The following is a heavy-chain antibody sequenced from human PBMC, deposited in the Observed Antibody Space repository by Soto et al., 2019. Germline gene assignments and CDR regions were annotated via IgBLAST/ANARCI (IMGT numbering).Heavy chain of an antibody. CDR3: ARHGQVDRWGMDV. CDR1: GYSFTSYW. Sequence: PGESLKISCKGSGYSFTSYWIGWVRQMPGKGLEWMGIIYPGDSDARYSPSFQGQVTISADKSISTAYLQWSSLKASDTAMYYCARHGQVDRWGMDVWGQGTTVTVSS. J-gene: IGHJ6*02. V-gene: IGHV5-51*01. D-gene: IGHD3-16*02. CDR2: IYPGDSDA.